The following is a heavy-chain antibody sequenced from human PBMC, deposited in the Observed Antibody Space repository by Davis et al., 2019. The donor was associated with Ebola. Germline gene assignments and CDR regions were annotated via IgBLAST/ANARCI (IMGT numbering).Heavy chain of an antibody. CDR3: VREVYSLTHWFDP. D-gene: IGHD2-8*01. Sequence: GESLKISCEGSGFTFSTYSMNWVRQAPGKGLEWVAYIGSSGTVIYYADAVKGRFTISRDNVDNSVFLQMNGLRDEDTAVYYCVREVYSLTHWFDPWGQGTVVIVS. J-gene: IGHJ5*02. CDR2: IGSSGTVI. CDR1: GFTFSTYS. V-gene: IGHV3-48*02.